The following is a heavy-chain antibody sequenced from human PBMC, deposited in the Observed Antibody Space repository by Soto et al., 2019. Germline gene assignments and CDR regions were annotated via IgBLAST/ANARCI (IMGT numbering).Heavy chain of an antibody. Sequence: QVQLVQAGAEVKKPGSSVKVSCKASGGTFSSYAISWVRQAPGQGLEWMGGIIPIFGTANYAQKFQGRVTMIEAKSTSTAYMELSRLRSEDTAVYYCERDGAMVTIGSHGFDIWGQGTMVTVSS. CDR2: IIPIFGTA. V-gene: IGHV1-69*14. D-gene: IGHD5-18*01. CDR3: ERDGAMVTIGSHGFDI. J-gene: IGHJ3*02. CDR1: GGTFSSYA.